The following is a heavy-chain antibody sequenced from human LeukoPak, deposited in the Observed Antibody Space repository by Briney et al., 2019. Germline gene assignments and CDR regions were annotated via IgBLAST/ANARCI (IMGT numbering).Heavy chain of an antibody. V-gene: IGHV3-7*01. J-gene: IGHJ6*03. D-gene: IGHD2-8*01. CDR1: GFTFSSYW. CDR3: VRLYGYYYSYMDV. CDR2: IDQDGSER. Sequence: GGSLRLSCTASGFTFSSYWMNWVRQAPGKGLEWVANIDQDGSERSYVDSVKGRFSISRGNAHNSLYLQMNSLRVEDTAVYYCVRLYGYYYSYMDVWGKGTTVTVSS.